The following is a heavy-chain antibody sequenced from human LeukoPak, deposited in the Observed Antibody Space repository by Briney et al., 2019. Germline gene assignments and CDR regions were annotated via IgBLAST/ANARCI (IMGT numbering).Heavy chain of an antibody. V-gene: IGHV4-61*01. CDR1: GGSISSSSYY. Sequence: SETLSLTCTVSGGSISSSSYYWSWIRQPPGKGLGWIGYIYYSGSTNYNPSLKSRVTISVDTSKNQFSLKLSSVTAADTAVYYCARDPLSSYYYMDVWGKGTTVTVSS. CDR2: IYYSGST. CDR3: ARDPLSSYYYMDV. J-gene: IGHJ6*03.